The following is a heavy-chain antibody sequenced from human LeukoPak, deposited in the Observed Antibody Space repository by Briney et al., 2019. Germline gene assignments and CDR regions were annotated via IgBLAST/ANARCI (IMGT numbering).Heavy chain of an antibody. Sequence: GRSLRLSCAASGFTFSSYAMHWVRQAPGKGLEWVAVISYDGSNKYYADSVKGRFIISRDKSKNTLYLQMNSLRAEDTAVYYCARALGPYGSGSEYDYWGQGTLVTVSS. D-gene: IGHD3-10*01. CDR3: ARALGPYGSGSEYDY. V-gene: IGHV3-30*14. CDR2: ISYDGSNK. CDR1: GFTFSSYA. J-gene: IGHJ4*02.